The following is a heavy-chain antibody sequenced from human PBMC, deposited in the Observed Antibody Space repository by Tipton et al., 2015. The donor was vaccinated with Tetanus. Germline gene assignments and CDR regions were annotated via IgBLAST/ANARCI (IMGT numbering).Heavy chain of an antibody. Sequence: SLRLSCSASGFTFSDYAMHWVRQAPGQGLEYVSGISRSGRNTYYANSVKGRFTISRDNSRNTLYLQMTSLRADDTAVFYCVKDILGSGWFFFDYWGQGTLVAVSS. CDR2: ISRSGRNT. CDR1: GFTFSDYA. CDR3: VKDILGSGWFFFDY. D-gene: IGHD6-19*01. J-gene: IGHJ4*02. V-gene: IGHV3-64D*08.